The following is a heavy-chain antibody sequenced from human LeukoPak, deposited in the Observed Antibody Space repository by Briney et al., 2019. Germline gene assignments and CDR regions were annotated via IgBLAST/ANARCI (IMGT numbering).Heavy chain of an antibody. J-gene: IGHJ4*02. CDR3: AAAPKWLPFDY. Sequence: GGSLRLSCAASGFTFSTYDMHWVRQVTGKGLEWVSAIGTADDTYYLGSVKGRFTISRDNAKNTLYLQMNSLRAEDTAVYYCAAAPKWLPFDYWGQGTLVTVSS. V-gene: IGHV3-13*01. D-gene: IGHD5-12*01. CDR1: GFTFSTYD. CDR2: IGTADDT.